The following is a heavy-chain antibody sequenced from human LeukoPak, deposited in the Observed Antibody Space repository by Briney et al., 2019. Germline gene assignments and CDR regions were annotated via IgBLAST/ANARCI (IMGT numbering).Heavy chain of an antibody. CDR1: GFTFSRYW. V-gene: IGHV3-7*01. D-gene: IGHD3-9*01. CDR3: ARELHSFDKYYFDY. Sequence: GGSLRLSCAASGFTFSRYWMSWVRQAPGKGLECVANIKQDGSEKYYVDSVKGRFTISRDNAKNSLYLQMNSLRAEDAAVYYCARELHSFDKYYFDYWGQGTLVTVSS. J-gene: IGHJ4*02. CDR2: IKQDGSEK.